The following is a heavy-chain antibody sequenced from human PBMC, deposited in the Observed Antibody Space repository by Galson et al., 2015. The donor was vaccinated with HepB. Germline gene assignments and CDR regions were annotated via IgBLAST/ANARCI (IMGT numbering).Heavy chain of an antibody. Sequence: SVKVSCKASGYTFNIYGINWVRQAPGQGLEWLGWISTYNVNTYSAQNLQGRVTMTTDTSTNTAYMELRSLRSDDTAVYYCARDSQMGRAAFDIWGQGTLVTVSS. D-gene: IGHD2-15*01. CDR3: ARDSQMGRAAFDI. CDR2: ISTYNVNT. J-gene: IGHJ4*02. CDR1: GYTFNIYG. V-gene: IGHV1-18*04.